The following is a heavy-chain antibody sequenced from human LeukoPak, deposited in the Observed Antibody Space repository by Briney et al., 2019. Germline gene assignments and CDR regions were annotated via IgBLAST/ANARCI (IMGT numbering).Heavy chain of an antibody. CDR2: ISGSGGST. V-gene: IGHV3-23*01. Sequence: GGSLRLSCAASGFTFSSYAMSWVRQAPGKGLEWVSAISGSGGSTYYADSVKGRFTISRDNSKNTLYLQMNSLRAEDTAVYYCAKVTQNYDFWSGYPHMDVWGKGTTVTVS. D-gene: IGHD3-3*01. CDR3: AKVTQNYDFWSGYPHMDV. CDR1: GFTFSSYA. J-gene: IGHJ6*03.